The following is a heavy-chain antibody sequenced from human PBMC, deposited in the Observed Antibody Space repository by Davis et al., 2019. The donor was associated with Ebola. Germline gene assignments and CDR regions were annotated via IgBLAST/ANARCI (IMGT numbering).Heavy chain of an antibody. CDR3: ARVSGYSSGWYLSFYGMDV. Sequence: ASVKVSCKASGGTFSSYAISWVRQAPGQGLEWMGWISAYNGNTNYAQKLQGRVTMTTDTSTSTAYMELRSLRSDDTAVYYCARVSGYSSGWYLSFYGMDVWGQGTTVTVSS. V-gene: IGHV1-18*01. D-gene: IGHD6-19*01. J-gene: IGHJ6*02. CDR1: GGTFSSYA. CDR2: ISAYNGNT.